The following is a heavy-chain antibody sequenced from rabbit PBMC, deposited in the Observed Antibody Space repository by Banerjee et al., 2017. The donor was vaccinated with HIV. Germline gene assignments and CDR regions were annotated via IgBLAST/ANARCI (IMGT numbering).Heavy chain of an antibody. Sequence: QLKESGGGLVQPGGSLKLSCKASGFDFSSYYITWVRQAPGKGLEWIGYIDPVVGSTSYASWVKGRFPISRHNAQNTLYLQLYSLTAADTATYFCARILVFSGSSYPYNLWGPGTLVTVS. CDR1: GFDFSSYY. J-gene: IGHJ4*01. CDR3: ARILVFSGSSYPYNL. V-gene: IGHV1S7*01. D-gene: IGHD8-1*01. CDR2: IDPVVGST.